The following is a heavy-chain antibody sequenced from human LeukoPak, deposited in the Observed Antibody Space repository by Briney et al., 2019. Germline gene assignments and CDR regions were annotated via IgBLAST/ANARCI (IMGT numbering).Heavy chain of an antibody. D-gene: IGHD4-11*01. CDR3: ARLASTVTSPLDY. Sequence: PGRSLRLSCAASGFTFSSYTMHWVRQAPGKGLEWVALIPWHGNSPYYADSVQGRFTISRDSSRNTLYLQMNSLRTEDTAEYYCARLASTVTSPLDYWGQGTLVTVSS. CDR1: GFTFSSYT. J-gene: IGHJ4*02. V-gene: IGHV3-30*04. CDR2: IPWHGNSP.